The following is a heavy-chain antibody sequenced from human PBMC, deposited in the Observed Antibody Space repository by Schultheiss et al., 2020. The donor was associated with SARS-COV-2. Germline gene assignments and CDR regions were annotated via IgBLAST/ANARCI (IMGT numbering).Heavy chain of an antibody. CDR1: GGSFSGYY. V-gene: IGHV4-59*01. J-gene: IGHJ5*02. Sequence: SETLSLTCAVYGGSFSGYYWSWIRQPPGKGLEWIGYIYYSGSTNYNPPLKSRVTISVDTSKNQFSLKLSSVTAADTAVYYCARMLGYCSTTSCLTRFDPWGQGTLVTVSS. CDR3: ARMLGYCSTTSCLTRFDP. CDR2: IYYSGST. D-gene: IGHD2-2*01.